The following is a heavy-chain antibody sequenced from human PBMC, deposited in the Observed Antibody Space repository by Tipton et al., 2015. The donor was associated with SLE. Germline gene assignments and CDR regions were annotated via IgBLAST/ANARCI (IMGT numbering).Heavy chain of an antibody. J-gene: IGHJ6*02. CDR3: ARAFCSSTRCYMGSYYQYYGLDI. CDR1: GGSINSHY. CDR2: IYYSGNT. V-gene: IGHV4-59*11. Sequence: TLSLTCTVSGGSINSHYWSWIRRPPGKGLEWIGYIYYSGNTDYNPSLKSRVTISVDTSKNQFSLNLRSLTAADTAVYYCARAFCSSTRCYMGSYYQYYGLDIWGQGTTVTVSS. D-gene: IGHD2-2*02.